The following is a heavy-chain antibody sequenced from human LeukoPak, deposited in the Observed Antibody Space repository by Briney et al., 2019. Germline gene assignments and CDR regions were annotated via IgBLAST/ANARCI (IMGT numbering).Heavy chain of an antibody. CDR3: AIMHGYYDGSGYWVQ. Sequence: GSLRLSCAASGFTFGSYGMSWVRQAPGKGLEWVSFITPNADRTSYADSVEGRFTISRDNPRNTLYMQMNSLRDEDTGLYFCAIMHGYYDGSGYWVQWGQGTLVTVSS. J-gene: IGHJ1*01. CDR2: ITPNADRT. V-gene: IGHV3-23*01. CDR1: GFTFGSYG. D-gene: IGHD3-22*01.